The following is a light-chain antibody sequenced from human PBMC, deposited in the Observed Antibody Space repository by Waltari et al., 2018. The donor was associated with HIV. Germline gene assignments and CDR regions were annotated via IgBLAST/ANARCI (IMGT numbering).Light chain of an antibody. J-gene: IGKJ1*01. Sequence: DIQMTQSPSTLSASVGDRVTITCRASQIIDDWLAWYQQKPVKAHKLLIYRTSTRQTGFPPRFRGGGSGTDFTLIISGLQPDDFAAYYCMQYGSYFRTFGQGTRVDVK. CDR1: QIIDDW. CDR2: RTS. CDR3: MQYGSYFRT. V-gene: IGKV1-5*03.